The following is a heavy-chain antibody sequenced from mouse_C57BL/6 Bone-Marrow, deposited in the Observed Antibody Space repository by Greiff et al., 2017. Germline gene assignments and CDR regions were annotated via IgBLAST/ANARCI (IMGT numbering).Heavy chain of an antibody. V-gene: IGHV1-81*01. J-gene: IGHJ1*03. CDR3: AYYGYFDV. Sequence: QVQLQQPGAELARPGASVKLSCKASGYTFTSYGISWVKQRTGQGLEWIGEIYPSSGNTYYNEKFKGKATLTADKSSSTAYMELRSLTSEDSAVYFCAYYGYFDVWGTGTTVTVSS. CDR1: GYTFTSYG. CDR2: IYPSSGNT.